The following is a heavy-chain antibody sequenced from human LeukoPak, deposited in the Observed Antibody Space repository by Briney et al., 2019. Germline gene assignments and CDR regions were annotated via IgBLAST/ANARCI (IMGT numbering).Heavy chain of an antibody. CDR2: TYYRAKWNY. V-gene: IGHV6-1*01. D-gene: IGHD6-19*01. J-gene: IGHJ4*02. CDR1: GDSVSSNNGA. CDR3: ARDVGTSGLYTLDF. Sequence: SKTLSLTCAISGDSVSSNNGAWSWIRQSPSRGLEWLGRTYYRAKWNYDYAETVQGRITISQDTSRHQFPLQLNSVTPEDTAVYYCARDVGTSGLYTLDFWRQETLVSVPS.